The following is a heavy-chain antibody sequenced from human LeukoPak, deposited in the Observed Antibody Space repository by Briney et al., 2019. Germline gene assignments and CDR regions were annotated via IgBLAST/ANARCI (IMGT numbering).Heavy chain of an antibody. D-gene: IGHD6-13*01. CDR3: ASEMQSIAAAGPPAA. CDR1: GFTFSSYA. V-gene: IGHV3-30-3*01. J-gene: IGHJ4*02. Sequence: PGGSLRLSCAASGFTFSSYAMHWVRQAPGKGLEWVAVISYDGSNKYYADSVKGRFTISRDNSKNTLYLQMNSLRAEDTAVYYCASEMQSIAAAGPPAAWGQGTLVTVSS. CDR2: ISYDGSNK.